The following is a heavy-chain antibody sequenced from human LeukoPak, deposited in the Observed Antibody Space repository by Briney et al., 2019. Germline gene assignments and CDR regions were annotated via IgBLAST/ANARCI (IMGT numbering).Heavy chain of an antibody. V-gene: IGHV3-9*01. D-gene: IGHD3-16*01. Sequence: PGGSLRLSCAASGFTFDDYAMHWVRQAPGKGLEWVSGISWNSGSIGYADSVKGRFTISRDNSKNTLYLQMNSLRAEDTAVYYCANGDLGVDYWGQGALVTVSS. CDR2: ISWNSGSI. J-gene: IGHJ4*02. CDR1: GFTFDDYA. CDR3: ANGDLGVDY.